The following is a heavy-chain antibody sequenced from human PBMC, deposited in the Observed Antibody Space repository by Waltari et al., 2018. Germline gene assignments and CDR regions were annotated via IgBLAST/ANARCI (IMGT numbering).Heavy chain of an antibody. V-gene: IGHV2-5*02. CDR2: IYWDDDK. Sequence: QITLKESGPTLVKPTQTLTLTCTFSGFSLSTSGVGVGWIRQPPGKALEWLALIYWDDDKRYSPSLKSRLTITKDTSKNQVVLTMTNMDPVDTATYYCAHSKTLSQYVRRNWFDPWGQGTLVTVSS. J-gene: IGHJ5*02. CDR3: AHSKTLSQYVRRNWFDP. D-gene: IGHD2-8*01. CDR1: GFSLSTSGVG.